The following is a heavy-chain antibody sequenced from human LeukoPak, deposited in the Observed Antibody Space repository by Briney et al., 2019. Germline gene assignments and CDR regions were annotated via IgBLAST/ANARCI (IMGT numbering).Heavy chain of an antibody. CDR3: AKDSNIVVVPAAKPPEAFDY. J-gene: IGHJ4*02. Sequence: PGGSLRLSCAASGFTFDDYAMHWVRQAPGKGLEWVSGISWNSGSIGYADSVKGRFTISRDNAKNTLYLQMNSLRAEDTAVYYCAKDSNIVVVPAAKPPEAFDYWGQGTLVTVSS. CDR1: GFTFDDYA. V-gene: IGHV3-9*01. D-gene: IGHD2-2*01. CDR2: ISWNSGSI.